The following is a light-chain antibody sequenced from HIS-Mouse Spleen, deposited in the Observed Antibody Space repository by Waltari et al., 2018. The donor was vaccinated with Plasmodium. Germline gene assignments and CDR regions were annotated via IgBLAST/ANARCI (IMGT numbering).Light chain of an antibody. Sequence: QSALTQPPSASASPGQSAPISCTGTSSHVAGSTSVSWYQQHPGKAPKLMIYEVSKRPSGVPNRFSGSKSGNTAALTVSGLQAEDEADYYCSSYAGSNNLVFGGGTKLTVL. CDR2: EVS. CDR3: SSYAGSNNLV. CDR1: SSHVAGSTS. V-gene: IGLV2-8*01. J-gene: IGLJ2*01.